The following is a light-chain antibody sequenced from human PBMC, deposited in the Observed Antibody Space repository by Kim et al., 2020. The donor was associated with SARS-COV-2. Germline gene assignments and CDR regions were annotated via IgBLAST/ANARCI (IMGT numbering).Light chain of an antibody. CDR3: NSRDSSGNHWV. CDR1: SRRSKY. Sequence: ALGQTVRTTCQGDSRRSKYASWYQQKPGQAPLLVIYGENNRPSGIPDRFSGSSSGDTSSLTIAGAQAADEADYDCNSRDSSGNHWVFGGGTQLTVL. J-gene: IGLJ3*02. CDR2: GEN. V-gene: IGLV3-19*01.